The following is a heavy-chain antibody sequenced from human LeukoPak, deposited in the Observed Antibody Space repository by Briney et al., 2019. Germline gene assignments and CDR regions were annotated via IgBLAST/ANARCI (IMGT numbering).Heavy chain of an antibody. J-gene: IGHJ4*02. V-gene: IGHV4-38-2*02. Sequence: SETLSLTCTVSGYSISSGYYWGWIRQPPGKGLEWIGSIYHSGSTYYNPSLKSRVTISVDTSKNQFSLKLSSVTAADTAVYYCARESYYDSSGYYVGYWGQGTLVTVSS. CDR3: ARESYYDSSGYYVGY. CDR2: IYHSGST. CDR1: GYSISSGYY. D-gene: IGHD3-22*01.